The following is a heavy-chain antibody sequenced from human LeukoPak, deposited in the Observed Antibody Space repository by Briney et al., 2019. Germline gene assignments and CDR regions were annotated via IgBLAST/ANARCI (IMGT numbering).Heavy chain of an antibody. CDR1: GFTFSNYW. Sequence: GGSLRLSCAASGFTFSNYWMSWVRQAPGKGLEWVANINQDGSEKHYVDSVKGRFTISRDNAQNSLSLQINSLRAEDTAVYYCARSYRGPSAFDIWGQGTMVSDSS. CDR2: INQDGSEK. D-gene: IGHD3-10*01. V-gene: IGHV3-7*01. CDR3: ARSYRGPSAFDI. J-gene: IGHJ3*02.